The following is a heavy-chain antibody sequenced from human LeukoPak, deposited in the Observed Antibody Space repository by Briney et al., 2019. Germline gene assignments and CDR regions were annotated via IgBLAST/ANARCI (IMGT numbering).Heavy chain of an antibody. J-gene: IGHJ4*02. CDR1: GGSFSGYY. V-gene: IGHV4-34*01. CDR2: INHSGST. CDR3: ARGQDSSSWYWYY. Sequence: PSETLSLTCAVYGGSFSGYYWSWIRQPPGKGLEWIGEINHSGSTNYNPSLKSRVTISVDTSKNQFSLKLSSVTAADTAVYYCARGQDSSSWYWYYWGQGTLVTVSS. D-gene: IGHD6-13*01.